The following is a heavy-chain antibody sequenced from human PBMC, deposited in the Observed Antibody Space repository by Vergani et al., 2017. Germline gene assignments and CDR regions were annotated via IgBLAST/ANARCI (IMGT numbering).Heavy chain of an antibody. D-gene: IGHD6-13*01. CDR3: AKASEVLASISYSSSWYDY. CDR1: GFTFDDYA. J-gene: IGHJ4*02. CDR2: ISWNSGSI. Sequence: EVQLVESGGGLVQPGRSLRLSCAASGFTFDDYAMHWVRQAPGXGLEWVSGISWNSGSIGYADSVKGRFTISRDNAKNSLYLQMNSLRAEDTALYYCAKASEVLASISYSSSWYDYWGQGTLVTVAS. V-gene: IGHV3-9*01.